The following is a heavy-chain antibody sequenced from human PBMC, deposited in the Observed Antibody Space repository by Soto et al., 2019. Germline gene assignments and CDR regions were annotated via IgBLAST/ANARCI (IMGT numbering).Heavy chain of an antibody. CDR1: RFTFSSYA. CDR2: ISYDGSNK. Sequence: GGSLRLSCAASRFTFSSYAMHWVRQAPGKGLEWVAVISYDGSNKYDADSVKGRFTISRDNSKNTLYLQMNSLRAEDTAVYYCARGSHSSGWLRGDFDYWGQGTLVTVSS. CDR3: ARGSHSSGWLRGDFDY. J-gene: IGHJ4*02. V-gene: IGHV3-30-3*01. D-gene: IGHD6-19*01.